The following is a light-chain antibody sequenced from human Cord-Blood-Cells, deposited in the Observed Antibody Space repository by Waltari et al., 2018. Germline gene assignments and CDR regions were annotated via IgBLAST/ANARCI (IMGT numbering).Light chain of an antibody. CDR2: WAS. V-gene: IGKV4-1*01. CDR3: QQYYSTPPYS. J-gene: IGKJ2*03. CDR1: QSVLYSSNNKNY. Sequence: DIVMTQSPDSLAVSLGERATINCKSSQSVLYSSNNKNYLAWYQQKPGQPPKLLIYWASSREAWVPDRFSGGGSGTDFTLTISSLQAEDVAVYYCQQYYSTPPYSFGQGTKLEIK.